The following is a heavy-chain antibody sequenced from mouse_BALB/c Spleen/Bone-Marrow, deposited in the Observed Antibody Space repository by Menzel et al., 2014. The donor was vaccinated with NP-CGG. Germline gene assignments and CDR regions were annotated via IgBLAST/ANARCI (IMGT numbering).Heavy chain of an antibody. CDR3: ARGGQLGAMDY. J-gene: IGHJ4*01. V-gene: IGHV5-4*02. Sequence: EVMLVESGGGLVKPGGSLKLSCAASGFTFSDYYMYWVRQTPEKRLEWVATISDGGSYTYYPDSVKGRFTISRDNAKNNLYLQMSSLKSEDTAMYYCARGGQLGAMDYWGQGTSVTASS. D-gene: IGHD3-2*01. CDR2: ISDGGSYT. CDR1: GFTFSDYY.